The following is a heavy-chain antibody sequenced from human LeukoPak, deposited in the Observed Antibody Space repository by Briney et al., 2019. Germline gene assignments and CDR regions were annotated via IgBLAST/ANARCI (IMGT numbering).Heavy chain of an antibody. CDR2: ISYDGSNK. Sequence: PGGSLRLSCAASGFTFSSYAMHWVRQAPGKGLEWVAVISYDGSNKYYADSVKGRFTISRDNSKNTLYLQMNSLRAEDTAVYYCARDKVSGSYDYWGQGTLVTVSS. CDR1: GFTFSSYA. J-gene: IGHJ4*02. D-gene: IGHD1-26*01. CDR3: ARDKVSGSYDY. V-gene: IGHV3-30-3*01.